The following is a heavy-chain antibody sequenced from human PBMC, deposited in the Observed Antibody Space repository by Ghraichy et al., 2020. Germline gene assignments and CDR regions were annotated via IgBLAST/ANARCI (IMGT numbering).Heavy chain of an antibody. CDR1: GGSISSSNW. Sequence: ESLNISCAVSGGSISSSNWWSWVRQPPGKGLEWIGEIYHSGSTNYNPSLKSRVTISVDKSKNQFSLKLSSVTAADTAVYYCARDTDSPKYDAFDIWGQGTMVTVSS. CDR3: ARDTDSPKYDAFDI. J-gene: IGHJ3*02. CDR2: IYHSGST. V-gene: IGHV4-4*02. D-gene: IGHD3-22*01.